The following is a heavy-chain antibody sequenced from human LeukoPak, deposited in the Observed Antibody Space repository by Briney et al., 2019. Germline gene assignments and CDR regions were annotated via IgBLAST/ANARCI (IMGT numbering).Heavy chain of an antibody. CDR1: GSTFSSYA. Sequence: PGGSLRLSCAASGSTFSSYAMSWVRQAPGKGLEWVSAISGSGGSTYYADSVKGRFIISRDNSKNTLYLQMNSLRAEDTAVYYCAKDTSITGTTSYYYYYYGMDVWGQGTTVTVSS. CDR2: ISGSGGST. J-gene: IGHJ6*02. CDR3: AKDTSITGTTSYYYYYYGMDV. V-gene: IGHV3-23*01. D-gene: IGHD1-7*01.